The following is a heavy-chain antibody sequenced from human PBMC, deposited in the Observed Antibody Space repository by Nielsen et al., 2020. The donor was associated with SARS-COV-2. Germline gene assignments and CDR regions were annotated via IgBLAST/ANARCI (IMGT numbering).Heavy chain of an antibody. Sequence: SETLSLTCTVSGGSISSYYWSWIRQPPGKGLEWIGYIYYSGSTNYNPSLKSRDTISVDTSKNQFSLKLSSVTAADTAVYYCARADAYYYGMDVWGQGTTVTVSS. CDR2: IYYSGST. CDR3: ARADAYYYGMDV. V-gene: IGHV4-59*13. J-gene: IGHJ6*02. CDR1: GGSISSYY.